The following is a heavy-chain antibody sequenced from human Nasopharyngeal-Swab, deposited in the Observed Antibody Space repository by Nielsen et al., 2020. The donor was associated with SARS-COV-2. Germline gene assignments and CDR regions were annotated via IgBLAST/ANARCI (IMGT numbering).Heavy chain of an antibody. Sequence: PGKGLEWVSGISWNSGSIGYADSVKGRFTISRDNAKNSLYLQMNSLRAEDMALYYCAKGLLNSSGWSYYYYGMDVWGQGTTVTVSS. J-gene: IGHJ6*02. D-gene: IGHD6-19*01. V-gene: IGHV3-9*03. CDR3: AKGLLNSSGWSYYYYGMDV. CDR2: ISWNSGSI.